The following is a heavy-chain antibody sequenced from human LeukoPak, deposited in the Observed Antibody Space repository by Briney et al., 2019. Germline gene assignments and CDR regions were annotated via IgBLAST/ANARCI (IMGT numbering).Heavy chain of an antibody. CDR2: INHSGST. CDR1: GGSFSGYY. J-gene: IGHJ5*02. CDR3: ARAKNGYGYNWFDP. V-gene: IGHV4-34*01. Sequence: SETLSLTCADYGGSFSGYYWRWIRQPPGKGLEWIGEINHSGSTNYNPSLKSRVTISVDTSKNQFSLKLSSVTAADTAVYYCARAKNGYGYNWFDPWGQGTLVTVSS. D-gene: IGHD5-12*01.